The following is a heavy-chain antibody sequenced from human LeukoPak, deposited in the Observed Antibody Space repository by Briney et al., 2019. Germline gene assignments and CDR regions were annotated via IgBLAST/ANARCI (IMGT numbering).Heavy chain of an antibody. D-gene: IGHD2-8*01. CDR1: GFTFSDYY. V-gene: IGHV3-11*01. Sequence: GGSLRLSCAASGFTFSDYYMTWIRQAPGKGLEWVSYISITGGTIYYADSVKGRFTISRDNAKNSLFLQMNSLRVEDTAVYYCARIYLKMASASWGQGTLVTVSS. CDR3: ARIYLKMASAS. J-gene: IGHJ5*02. CDR2: ISITGGTI.